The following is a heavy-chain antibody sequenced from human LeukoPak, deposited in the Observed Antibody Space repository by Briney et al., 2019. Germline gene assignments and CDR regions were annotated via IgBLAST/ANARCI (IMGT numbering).Heavy chain of an antibody. CDR2: IYTSGST. J-gene: IGHJ4*02. D-gene: IGHD2-15*01. CDR1: GGSISSYY. CDR3: ARGGLVVVVAATQLNYFDY. Sequence: SETLSLTCTVSGGSISSYYWSWIRQPAGQGLEWIGRIYTSGSTNYNPSLKSRVTMSVDTSKNQFSLKLSSVTAADTAVYNCARGGLVVVVAATQLNYFDYWGQGTLVTVSS. V-gene: IGHV4-4*07.